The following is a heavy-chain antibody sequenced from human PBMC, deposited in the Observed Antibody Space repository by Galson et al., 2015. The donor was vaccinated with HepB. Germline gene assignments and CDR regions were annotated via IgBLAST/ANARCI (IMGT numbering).Heavy chain of an antibody. Sequence: SVKVSCKASGYTFTSYGISWVRQAPGQGLEWIGWISAYNGNTNYAQKLQGRVTMTTDTSTSTAYMELRSLRSDDTAVYYCARDQYVPSTNWFDPWGQGTLVTVSS. CDR1: GYTFTSYG. CDR2: ISAYNGNT. D-gene: IGHD2-2*01. J-gene: IGHJ5*02. CDR3: ARDQYVPSTNWFDP. V-gene: IGHV1-18*04.